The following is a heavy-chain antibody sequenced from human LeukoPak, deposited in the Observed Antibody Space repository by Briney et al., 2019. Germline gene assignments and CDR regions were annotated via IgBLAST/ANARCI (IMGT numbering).Heavy chain of an antibody. V-gene: IGHV3-30-3*01. Sequence: GGPLRLSCAASGFTFSSYAMHWVRQAPGKGLEWVAVISYDGSNKYYADSVKGRFTISRDNSKNTLYLQMNSLRAEDTAVYYCARGSDILTGYSAPLFDYWGQGILVTVSS. CDR2: ISYDGSNK. CDR1: GFTFSSYA. D-gene: IGHD3-9*01. J-gene: IGHJ4*02. CDR3: ARGSDILTGYSAPLFDY.